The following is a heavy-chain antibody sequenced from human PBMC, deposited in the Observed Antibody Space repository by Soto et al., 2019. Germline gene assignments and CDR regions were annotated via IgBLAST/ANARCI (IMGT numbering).Heavy chain of an antibody. D-gene: IGHD6-19*01. CDR2: ISAYNGNT. Sequence: GASVKVSCKASGYTFTSYGISWVRQAPGQGLEWMGWISAYNGNTNYAQKLQGRVTMTTDTSTSTAYMELRGLRSDDTAVYYCARDGGSGWYNYYYYYYGMDVWGQGTTVTVSS. J-gene: IGHJ6*02. V-gene: IGHV1-18*01. CDR1: GYTFTSYG. CDR3: ARDGGSGWYNYYYYYYGMDV.